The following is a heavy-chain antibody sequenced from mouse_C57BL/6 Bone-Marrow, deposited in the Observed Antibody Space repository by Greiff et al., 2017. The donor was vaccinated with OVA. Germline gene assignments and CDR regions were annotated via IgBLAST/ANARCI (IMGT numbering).Heavy chain of an antibody. CDR1: GYTFTSYW. CDR3: ARGIYYDYLYYFDY. D-gene: IGHD2-4*01. J-gene: IGHJ2*01. CDR2: IHPNSGST. V-gene: IGHV1-64*01. Sequence: QVQLQQPGAELVKPGASVKLSCKASGYTFTSYWMHWVKQRPGQGLAWIGMIHPNSGSTNYNEKFKSKATLTVDKSSSTAYMQLSSLTSEDSAVYYCARGIYYDYLYYFDYWGQGTTRTVSS.